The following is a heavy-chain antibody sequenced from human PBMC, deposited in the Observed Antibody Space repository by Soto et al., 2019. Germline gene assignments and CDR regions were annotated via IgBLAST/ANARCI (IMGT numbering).Heavy chain of an antibody. J-gene: IGHJ6*02. CDR3: ARERGSYLTYYYGSGSYNYGMDV. V-gene: IGHV4-34*01. Sequence: SETLSLTCAVYGGSFSGYYWSWIRQPPGKGLEWIGEINHSGSTNYNPSLKSRVTISVDTSKNQFSLKLSSVTAADTAVYYCARERGSYLTYYYGSGSYNYGMDVWGQGTTVTVSS. D-gene: IGHD3-10*01. CDR2: INHSGST. CDR1: GGSFSGYY.